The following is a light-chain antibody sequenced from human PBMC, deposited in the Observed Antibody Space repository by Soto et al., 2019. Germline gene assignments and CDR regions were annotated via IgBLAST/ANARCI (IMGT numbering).Light chain of an antibody. V-gene: IGLV2-14*01. CDR2: QVS. Sequence: QSFLTQPASGSGSPEQSITISCTGTSSDICGFYYVSWYQHHPGKDPKLRIYQVSNRPAGVSNRFAGSKSGNTASLTISGLQAEDEAHYLCRLYSSSSXLYVLGGGTKVXV. J-gene: IGLJ1*01. CDR1: SSDICGFYY. CDR3: RLYSSSSXLYV.